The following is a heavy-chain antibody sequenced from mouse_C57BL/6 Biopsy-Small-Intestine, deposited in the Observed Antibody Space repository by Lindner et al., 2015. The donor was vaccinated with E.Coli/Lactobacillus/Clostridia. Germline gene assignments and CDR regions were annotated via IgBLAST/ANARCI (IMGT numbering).Heavy chain of an antibody. CDR1: GFKFTIYA. V-gene: IGHV1-4*01. Sequence: SVKVSCKTSGFKFTIYAITWVRQAPGQGLEWMGWIRTSNGNTNYAQNLQGRVTMTTDTSTSTVYMELRSLRSDDTAVYYCARVGGGWLPYASFDSWGQGTLVTVSS. D-gene: IGHD6-5*01. CDR2: IRTSNGNT. CDR3: ARVGGGWLPYASFDS. J-gene: IGHJ4*01.